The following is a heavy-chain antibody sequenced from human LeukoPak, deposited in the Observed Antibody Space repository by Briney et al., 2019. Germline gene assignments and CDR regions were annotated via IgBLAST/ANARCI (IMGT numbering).Heavy chain of an antibody. V-gene: IGHV3-53*01. Sequence: QPGGSLRLSCAASGFTVSSNYMSWVRQAPGKGLEWVSVIYSGGSTYYAGSVKGRFTISRDNSKNTLYLQMNSLRAEDTAVYYCARTTEKNDSDYWGQGTLVTVSS. D-gene: IGHD1-1*01. CDR3: ARTTEKNDSDY. CDR1: GFTVSSNY. CDR2: IYSGGST. J-gene: IGHJ4*02.